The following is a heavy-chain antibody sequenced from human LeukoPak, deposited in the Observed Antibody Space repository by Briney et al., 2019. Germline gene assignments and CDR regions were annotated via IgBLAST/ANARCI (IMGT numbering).Heavy chain of an antibody. CDR2: IYTSGST. CDR3: ARATYDYYGSSHRWYYFDY. Sequence: SETLSLTCTVSGGSISSYYWSWIRQPAGKGLEWIGRIYTSGSTNYNPSLKSRVTMSVDTSKNQFSLKLSSVTAADTAVYYCARATYDYYGSSHRWYYFDYWGQGTLVTVSS. J-gene: IGHJ4*02. CDR1: GGSISSYY. D-gene: IGHD3-22*01. V-gene: IGHV4-4*07.